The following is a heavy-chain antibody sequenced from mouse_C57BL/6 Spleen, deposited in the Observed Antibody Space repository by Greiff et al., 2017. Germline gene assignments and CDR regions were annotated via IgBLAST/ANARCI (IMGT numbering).Heavy chain of an antibody. V-gene: IGHV1-64*01. J-gene: IGHJ3*01. Sequence: VKLMESGAELVKPGASVKLSCKASGYTFTSYWMHWVKQRPGQGLEWIGMIHPNSGSTNYNEKFKSKATLTVDKSSSTAYMQLSSLTSEDSAVYYCSIPYDCPSWFAYWGQGTLVTVSA. CDR1: GYTFTSYW. CDR3: SIPYDCPSWFAY. CDR2: IHPNSGST. D-gene: IGHD2-4*01.